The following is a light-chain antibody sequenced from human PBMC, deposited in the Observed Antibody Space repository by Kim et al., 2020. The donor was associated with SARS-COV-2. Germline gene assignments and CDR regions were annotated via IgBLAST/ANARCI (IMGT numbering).Light chain of an antibody. CDR2: DVS. CDR1: SSDVGAYNY. Sequence: QSALTQPASVSGSPGQSITISCTGSSSDVGAYNYVSWFQQHPDKAPKLIIFDVSNRPSGVSNRFSGSKSGNTASLTISGLQAEDEADYYCSSLTSITTRVFGGGTKVTVL. J-gene: IGLJ2*01. V-gene: IGLV2-14*03. CDR3: SSLTSITTRV.